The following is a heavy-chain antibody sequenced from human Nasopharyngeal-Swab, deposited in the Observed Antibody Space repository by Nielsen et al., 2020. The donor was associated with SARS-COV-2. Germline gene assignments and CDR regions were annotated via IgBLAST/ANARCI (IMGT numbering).Heavy chain of an antibody. CDR1: GYTFTGYY. CDR2: INPNSGGT. J-gene: IGHJ4*02. D-gene: IGHD3-22*01. CDR3: ARSDYDSSGYFN. Sequence: ASVKVSCKASGYTFTGYYMHWVRQAPGQGLEWMGWINPNSGGTNYAQKFQGRVTMTRNTSISTAYMELSSLRSEDTAVYYCARSDYDSSGYFNWGQGTLVTVSS. V-gene: IGHV1-2*02.